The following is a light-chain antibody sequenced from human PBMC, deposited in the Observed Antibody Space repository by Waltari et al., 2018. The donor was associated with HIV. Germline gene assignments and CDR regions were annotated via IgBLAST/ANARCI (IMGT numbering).Light chain of an antibody. CDR3: ASWDDFLPGHV. J-gene: IGLJ1*01. Sequence: QSVLTQSPSLSATPGQTLTISCSGTRSNIGSNYVFWYRQVAGTAPSLLVYRNDQRPSGVGYRFSGSRPGASASLAIRGLRVEDEANYYCASWDDFLPGHVFGTGTTVSV. V-gene: IGLV1-47*01. CDR2: RND. CDR1: RSNIGSNY.